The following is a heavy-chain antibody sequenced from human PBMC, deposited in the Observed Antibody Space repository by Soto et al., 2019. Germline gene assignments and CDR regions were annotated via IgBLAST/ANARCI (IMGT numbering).Heavy chain of an antibody. J-gene: IGHJ6*02. Sequence: GVYLIISCAASGFTFSNYFMSWIRQAPGKGLEWVSAISGSGGSIYYADSVKGRFTISRDNSKNTLYLQMNSLRAEDTAVYYCAKVGPTYVDTFYYYGMDVWGQGTTVTVSS. CDR2: ISGSGGSI. V-gene: IGHV3-23*01. CDR1: GFTFSNYF. D-gene: IGHD5-18*01. CDR3: AKVGPTYVDTFYYYGMDV.